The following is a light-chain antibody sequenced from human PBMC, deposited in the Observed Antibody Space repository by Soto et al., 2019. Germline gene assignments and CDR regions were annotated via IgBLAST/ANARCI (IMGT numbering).Light chain of an antibody. V-gene: IGKV1-39*01. Sequence: IQMTQSASSLSASVGDRVTITCGASQSISTYLHWYQQKPGKAPNLLIYAASTLQSGVPSRFSGSGSGTDFTLTISSLQPEDFATYFCQHGYSTPLTFGGGTKVDIK. CDR3: QHGYSTPLT. CDR2: AAS. CDR1: QSISTY. J-gene: IGKJ4*01.